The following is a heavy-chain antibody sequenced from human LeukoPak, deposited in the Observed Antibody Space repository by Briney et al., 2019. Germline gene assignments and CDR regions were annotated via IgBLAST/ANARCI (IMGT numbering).Heavy chain of an antibody. J-gene: IGHJ6*03. CDR2: IYSSGNT. CDR3: AREYDFWSGHYYYYYMDV. Sequence: WVRQSPGKGLEWIGNIYSSGNTYYNASLKSRVTMYIDTSNNQFSLNLSSVTAADTAVYYCAREYDFWSGHYYYYYMDVWGKGTTVTVSS. D-gene: IGHD3-3*01. V-gene: IGHV4-39*07.